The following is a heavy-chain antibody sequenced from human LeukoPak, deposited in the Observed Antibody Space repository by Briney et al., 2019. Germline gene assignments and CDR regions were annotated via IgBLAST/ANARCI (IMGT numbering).Heavy chain of an antibody. CDR2: INHSGST. CDR3: ARASYSIXXXWFDP. CDR1: GGSFSGYY. V-gene: IGHV4-34*01. Sequence: SETLSLTCAVYGGSFSGYYWSWIRQPPGKGLEWIGEINHSGSTNYNPSLKSRVTISVDTSKNQFSLKVTSVTAADTAVYYCARASYSIXXXWFDPWGQGTLVTVSS. J-gene: IGHJ5*02. D-gene: IGHD2-15*01.